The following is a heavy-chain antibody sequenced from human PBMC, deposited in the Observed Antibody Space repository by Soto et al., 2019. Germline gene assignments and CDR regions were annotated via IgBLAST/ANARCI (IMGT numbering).Heavy chain of an antibody. D-gene: IGHD1-1*01. V-gene: IGHV3-74*01. CDR3: VRGTTAWRGMDY. J-gene: IGHJ4*02. CDR2: TCRYGREL. Sequence: EVQLVESGGGFNQPGGSLRLSCAASGFTFSTYCMHWVRHTPGTGLVWVSRTCRYGRELYYADSVKGRFTISRDDAKNTLDLQMDSLRVEDTGIYYGVRGTTAWRGMDYWGQGALVTVSS. CDR1: GFTFSTYC.